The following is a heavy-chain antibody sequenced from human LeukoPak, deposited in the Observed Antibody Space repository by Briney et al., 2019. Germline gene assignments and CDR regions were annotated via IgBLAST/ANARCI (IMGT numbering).Heavy chain of an antibody. CDR3: ARERCSSTSCYTEDYYYMDV. D-gene: IGHD2-2*02. V-gene: IGHV4-59*01. Sequence: SGTLSLTCTVSGGSISSYYWSWIRQPPGKGLEWIGYIYYSGSTNYNPSLKSRVTISVDTSKNQFSLKLSSVTAADTAVYYCARERCSSTSCYTEDYYYMDVWGKGTTVTVSS. J-gene: IGHJ6*03. CDR2: IYYSGST. CDR1: GGSISSYY.